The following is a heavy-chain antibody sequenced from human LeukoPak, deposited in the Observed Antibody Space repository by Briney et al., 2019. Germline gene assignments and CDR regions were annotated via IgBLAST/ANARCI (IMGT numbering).Heavy chain of an antibody. CDR1: GFTVSSNY. D-gene: IGHD6-13*01. CDR2: IYSGGST. CDR3: ARIGPYEWQQLPSEWFAP. Sequence: PGGSLRLSCAASGFTVSSNYMSWVRQAPGKGLEWVSVIYSGGSTYYADSVKGRFTISRDNSKNTLYLQMNSLRAEDTAVYYCARIGPYEWQQLPSEWFAPWGQGTLVTVSS. V-gene: IGHV3-66*01. J-gene: IGHJ5*02.